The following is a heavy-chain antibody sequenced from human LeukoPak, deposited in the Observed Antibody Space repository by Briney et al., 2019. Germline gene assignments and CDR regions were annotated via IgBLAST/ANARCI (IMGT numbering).Heavy chain of an antibody. J-gene: IGHJ4*02. D-gene: IGHD6-19*01. Sequence: GGSLRLSRVASGFTFSDYSMAWVPQVPGRGLEWVSAIASDGYTVYPDPLKGRFTISRDNSKNTLYLQMNRLRAEDTAVYYCVKERDRGTDVADDFDFWGQGTLVTVSS. CDR1: GFTFSDYS. CDR3: VKERDRGTDVADDFDF. CDR2: IASDGYT. V-gene: IGHV3-23*01.